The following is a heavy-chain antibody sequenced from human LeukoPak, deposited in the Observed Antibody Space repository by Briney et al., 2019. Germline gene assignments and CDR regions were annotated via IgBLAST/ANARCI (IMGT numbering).Heavy chain of an antibody. V-gene: IGHV3-9*01. CDR2: ISWNGGTI. D-gene: IGHD3-3*01. Sequence: GGSLRLSCAASGFTFEDHAIHWVRQAPGKGLEWVSGISWNGGTIAYADSVKGRFTISRDNAKNSLYLQLNSLRAEDTAFYFCAKVHTTNSSTIFAGMDVWGQGPTVTVSS. CDR3: AKVHTTNSSTIFAGMDV. J-gene: IGHJ6*02. CDR1: GFTFEDHA.